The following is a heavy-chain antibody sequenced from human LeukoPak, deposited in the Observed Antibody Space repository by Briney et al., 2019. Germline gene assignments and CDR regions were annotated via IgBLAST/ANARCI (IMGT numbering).Heavy chain of an antibody. J-gene: IGHJ4*02. D-gene: IGHD4-23*01. CDR1: GGSISSYY. CDR3: ARTRAYGGRPDY. CDR2: INHSGST. V-gene: IGHV4-34*01. Sequence: SETLSLTCTVSGGSISSYYWSWIRQPPGKGLEWIGEINHSGSTNYNPSLKSRVTISVDTSKNQFSLKLSSVTAADTAVYYCARTRAYGGRPDYWGQGTLVTVSS.